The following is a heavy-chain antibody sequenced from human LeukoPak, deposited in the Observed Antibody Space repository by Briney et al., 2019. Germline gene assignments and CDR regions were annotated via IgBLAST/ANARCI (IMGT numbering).Heavy chain of an antibody. CDR2: IIPIFGTA. V-gene: IGHV1-69*13. CDR1: GGTFSSYA. J-gene: IGHJ4*02. CDR3: ARAQQLFAPRLLAY. Sequence: GASVKVSCKASGGTFSSYAISWVRQAPGQGLEWMGGIIPIFGTANYAQKFQGRVTITADESTSTAYMELSSLRSEDTAVYYCARAQQLFAPRLLAYWGQGTLVTVSS. D-gene: IGHD5-18*01.